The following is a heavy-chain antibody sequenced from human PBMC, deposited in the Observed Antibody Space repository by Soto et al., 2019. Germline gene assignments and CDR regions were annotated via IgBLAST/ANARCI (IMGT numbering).Heavy chain of an antibody. J-gene: IGHJ4*02. Sequence: EVQLLESGGGLVQPGGSLRLSCAASGFTFSSYAMSWVRQAPGKGLEWVSAISGSGGSTYYADSVKGRFTISRDNSKNTLYLQMKSLRAEDTAVYYCAKDLSRATQGIWGYWGQGTLVTVSS. CDR3: AKDLSRATQGIWGY. D-gene: IGHD1-26*01. CDR1: GFTFSSYA. V-gene: IGHV3-23*01. CDR2: ISGSGGST.